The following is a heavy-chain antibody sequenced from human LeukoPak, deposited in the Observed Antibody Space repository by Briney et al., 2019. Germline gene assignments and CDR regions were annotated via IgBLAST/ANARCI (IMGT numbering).Heavy chain of an antibody. V-gene: IGHV1-2*02. CDR3: AKSTQRYNILTGYYNSYYCYGMDV. D-gene: IGHD3-9*01. CDR2: INPNSGGT. Sequence: ASVKVSCKASGYTFTGYYMHWVRQAPGQGLEWMGWINPNSGGTNYAQKFQGRVTMTRDTSISTAYMELSRLRSDDTAVYYCAKSTQRYNILTGYYNSYYCYGMDVWGQGTTVTVSS. J-gene: IGHJ6*02. CDR1: GYTFTGYY.